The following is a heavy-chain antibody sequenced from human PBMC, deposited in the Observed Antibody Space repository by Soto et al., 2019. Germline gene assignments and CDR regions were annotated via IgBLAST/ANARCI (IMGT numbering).Heavy chain of an antibody. V-gene: IGHV1-18*01. Sequence: QVQLVQSGAEVKKPGASVKVSCKASGYTFTSYGISWVRQAPGQGLEWMGWNSAYNGNTNDAQKLQGRVTMTTDTSTSTADKEPRTLRSTDTPVYSYARDLADGTCDYWGQGTQVTVSS. CDR1: GYTFTSYG. CDR3: ARDLADGTCDY. D-gene: IGHD1-1*01. CDR2: NSAYNGNT. J-gene: IGHJ4*02.